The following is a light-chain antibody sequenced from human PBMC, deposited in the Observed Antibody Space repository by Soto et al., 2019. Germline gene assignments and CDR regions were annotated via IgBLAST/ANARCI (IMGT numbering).Light chain of an antibody. CDR3: QQYNSYPYT. Sequence: DIQMTQSPSTLSASVGDRVTITCRASQSISSWLAWYQQKPGKAPKLLIYKASSLESGVPSRFSGSGSGTEFTLTISTLQPDDFATYYCQQYNSYPYTFGQGTKLEIK. V-gene: IGKV1-5*03. CDR1: QSISSW. J-gene: IGKJ2*01. CDR2: KAS.